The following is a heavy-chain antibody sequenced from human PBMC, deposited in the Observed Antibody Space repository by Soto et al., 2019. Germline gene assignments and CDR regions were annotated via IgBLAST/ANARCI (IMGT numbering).Heavy chain of an antibody. CDR3: AKGKQQLVHPTRYYYGMDV. V-gene: IGHV3-30*18. Sequence: PGGSLRLSCAASGFTFSSYGRHGVRQAPGKGLEWVAVISYDGSNKYYVDSVEGRFTISRENSKNTLSLQMNSLRAEDTAVYYCAKGKQQLVHPTRYYYGMDVWGQGTTVTVSS. D-gene: IGHD6-13*01. CDR1: GFTFSSYG. J-gene: IGHJ6*02. CDR2: ISYDGSNK.